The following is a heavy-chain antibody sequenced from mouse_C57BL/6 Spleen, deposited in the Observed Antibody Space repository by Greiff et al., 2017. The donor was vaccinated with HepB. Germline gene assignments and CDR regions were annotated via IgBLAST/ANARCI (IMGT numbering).Heavy chain of an antibody. CDR1: GYTFTDYN. Sequence: EVKLQESGPELVKPGASVKMSCKASGYTFTDYNMHWVKQSHGKSLEWIGYINPNNGGTSYNQKFKGKATLTVNKSSSTAYMELRSLTSEDSAVYYCARGYGYDGAWFAYWGQGTLVTVSA. J-gene: IGHJ3*01. V-gene: IGHV1-22*01. D-gene: IGHD2-2*01. CDR3: ARGYGYDGAWFAY. CDR2: INPNNGGT.